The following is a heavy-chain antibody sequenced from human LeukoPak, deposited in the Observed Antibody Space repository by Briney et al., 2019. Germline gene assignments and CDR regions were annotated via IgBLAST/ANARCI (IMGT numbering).Heavy chain of an antibody. V-gene: IGHV4-39*01. Sequence: SETLSLTCTVSGGSISSSSYSWGWIRQPPGKGLEWIGSIYYSGSTYYNPSPKSRVTISVDTSKNQFSLKLSSVTAADTAVYYCACYYDFWSGYAFDYWGQGTLVTVSS. D-gene: IGHD3-3*01. CDR1: GGSISSSSYS. J-gene: IGHJ4*02. CDR3: ACYYDFWSGYAFDY. CDR2: IYYSGST.